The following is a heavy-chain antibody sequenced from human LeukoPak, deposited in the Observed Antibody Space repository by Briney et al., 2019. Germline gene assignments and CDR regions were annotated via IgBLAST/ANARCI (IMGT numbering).Heavy chain of an antibody. D-gene: IGHD2-21*02. V-gene: IGHV1-2*02. J-gene: IGHJ4*02. CDR3: ARGKTMVYCGGDCYRFDN. CDR2: INPYSGGT. CDR1: GYTFSGYY. Sequence: ASVKVSCKASGYTFSGYYMHWVRQAHGQGLEWVGWINPYSGGTNYAQKFQGRVTMTRDTSISTAYMELSRLLSGDTAVYYCARGKTMVYCGGDCYRFDNWGQGTLVTVSS.